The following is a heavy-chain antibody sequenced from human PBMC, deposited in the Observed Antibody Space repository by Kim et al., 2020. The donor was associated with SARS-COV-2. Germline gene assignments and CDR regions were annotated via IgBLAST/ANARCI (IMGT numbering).Heavy chain of an antibody. J-gene: IGHJ6*02. V-gene: IGHV3-9*01. CDR3: AKDMGVRGVSRGIYYYYGMDV. CDR1: GFTFDDYA. CDR2: ISWNSGSI. Sequence: GGSLRLSCAASGFTFDDYAMHWVRQAPGKGLEWVSGISWNSGSIGYADSVKGRFTISRDNAKNSLYLQMNSLRAEDTALYYCAKDMGVRGVSRGIYYYYGMDVWGQGTTVTVSS. D-gene: IGHD3-10*01.